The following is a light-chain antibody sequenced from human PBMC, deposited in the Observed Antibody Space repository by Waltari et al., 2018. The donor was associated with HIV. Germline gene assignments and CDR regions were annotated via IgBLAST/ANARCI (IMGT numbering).Light chain of an antibody. J-gene: IGLJ2*01. CDR2: KDS. CDR1: ALPTHY. V-gene: IGLV3-25*03. CDR3: QSADSSGTSVV. Sequence: SYEVTQPPSVSVSPGQTARITCSGDALPTHYAHSYQQKPGQAPVVVIYKDSERPSGIPERFSGSSSGTTVTLTISGVQAEDEADYYCQSADSSGTSVVFGGGTKLTVL.